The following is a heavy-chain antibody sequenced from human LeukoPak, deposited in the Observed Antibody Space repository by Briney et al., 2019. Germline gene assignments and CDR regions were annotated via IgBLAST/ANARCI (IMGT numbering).Heavy chain of an antibody. V-gene: IGHV1-8*01. Sequence: ASVKVSCKASGYTFTSYDINWVRQATGQGLEWTGWMNPNSGNTGYAQKFQGRVTMTRNTSISTAYMELSSLRSEDTAVYYCARGRTRVGVPPPSWFDPWGQGTLVTVSS. J-gene: IGHJ5*02. CDR2: MNPNSGNT. D-gene: IGHD3-16*01. CDR1: GYTFTSYD. CDR3: ARGRTRVGVPPPSWFDP.